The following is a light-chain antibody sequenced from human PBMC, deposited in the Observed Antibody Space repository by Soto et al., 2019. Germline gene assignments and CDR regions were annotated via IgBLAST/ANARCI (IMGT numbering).Light chain of an antibody. CDR3: RQYGSSPSYT. Sequence: EIVLTQSPGTLSLSPGERATLSCRASQSVSSSSYLAWYQQKPGQAPRLLIYGASSRATGIPDRFSGSESATDITLAISRLEPEEFAVYYCRQYGSSPSYTFGQGTKLEIK. J-gene: IGKJ2*01. V-gene: IGKV3-20*01. CDR1: QSVSSSSY. CDR2: GAS.